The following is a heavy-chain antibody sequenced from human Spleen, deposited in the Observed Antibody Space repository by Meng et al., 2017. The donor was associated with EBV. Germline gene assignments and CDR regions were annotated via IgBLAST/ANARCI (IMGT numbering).Heavy chain of an antibody. CDR3: AHRPPWEWHFDY. Sequence: TLKCSGPWLVKPTQTLALTCTFSGFSLTTAGEGVGWIRQPPGKALEWLALIYWDDDKRYRPSLKSRLTITKDTSKNQLVLTMTNMDPVDTATYYCAHRPPWEWHFDYWGQGTLVTVSS. J-gene: IGHJ4*02. CDR1: GFSLTTAGEG. V-gene: IGHV2-5*02. CDR2: IYWDDDK. D-gene: IGHD3-3*01.